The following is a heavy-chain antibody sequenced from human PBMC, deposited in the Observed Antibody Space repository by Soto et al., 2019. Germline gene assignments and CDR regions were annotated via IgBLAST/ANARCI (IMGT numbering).Heavy chain of an antibody. CDR2: IIPIFGTA. CDR3: ARAFVSFVGRRYAYTLY. Sequence: GASVKVSCKASGGTFSSYAISWARQAPGQGLEWMGGIIPIFGTANYAQKFQGRVTITADESTSTAYMELSSLRSEDTAVYYCARAFVSFVGRRYAYTLYWCKGTLGTGSS. CDR1: GGTFSSYA. D-gene: IGHD3-16*01. V-gene: IGHV1-69*13. J-gene: IGHJ4*02.